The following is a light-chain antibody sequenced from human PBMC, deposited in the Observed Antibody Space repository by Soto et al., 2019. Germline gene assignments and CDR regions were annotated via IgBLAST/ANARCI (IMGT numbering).Light chain of an antibody. V-gene: IGLV2-14*01. Sequence: QSALTQPASVSGSPGQSITISCTGTSSDVGGYNYVSWYQQHPDKAPKLMIYDVRNRPSGVSYRFSGSKSGNTASLTISGLKAEDEADYYCSSYTSTSTVIFGGGTKLTVL. CDR1: SSDVGGYNY. J-gene: IGLJ2*01. CDR3: SSYTSTSTVI. CDR2: DVR.